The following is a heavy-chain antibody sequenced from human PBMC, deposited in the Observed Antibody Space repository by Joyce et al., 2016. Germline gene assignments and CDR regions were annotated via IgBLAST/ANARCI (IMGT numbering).Heavy chain of an antibody. CDR1: GFTFSSYS. CDR2: LSSSSSYI. D-gene: IGHD2-8*01. CDR3: ARSSYTNGIFDY. J-gene: IGHJ4*02. V-gene: IGHV3-21*01. Sequence: EVQLVESGGGLVKPGGSLRLSCAASGFTFSSYSMSWVRQGAGKGLEWVSSLSSSSSYIKYTDSVKGRFTISRDNAKNSLYLQMNSLRVEDTAVYYCARSSYTNGIFDYWGQGTLVTVSS.